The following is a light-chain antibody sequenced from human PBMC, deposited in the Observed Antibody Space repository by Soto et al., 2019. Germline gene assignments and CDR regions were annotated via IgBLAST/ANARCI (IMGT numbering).Light chain of an antibody. CDR2: ANS. Sequence: QSVLTQPPSVSGAPGQRVTISCTGSSSNIGAGYDVHWYQQLPGTAPKLLIYANSNRPSGVPDRFSGSKSGTSASLAITGLQAEDEADYYCQSYGTSLSVVFGGGTKVTVL. J-gene: IGLJ2*01. CDR1: SSNIGAGYD. CDR3: QSYGTSLSVV. V-gene: IGLV1-40*01.